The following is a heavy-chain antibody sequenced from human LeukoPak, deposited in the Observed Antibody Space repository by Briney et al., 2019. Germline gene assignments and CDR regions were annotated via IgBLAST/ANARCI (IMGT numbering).Heavy chain of an antibody. D-gene: IGHD6-13*01. Sequence: ASVKVSFKASGYTLTTRKMHWVRQAPGQGLEWMAIINPSDGGTIYAQKFQGRVTMTRDTSTSTVYMELSSLRSEDTAVYYCARDSTNWSFDYWGQGTLVTVSS. CDR1: GYTLTTRK. J-gene: IGHJ4*02. CDR3: ARDSTNWSFDY. CDR2: INPSDGGT. V-gene: IGHV1-46*01.